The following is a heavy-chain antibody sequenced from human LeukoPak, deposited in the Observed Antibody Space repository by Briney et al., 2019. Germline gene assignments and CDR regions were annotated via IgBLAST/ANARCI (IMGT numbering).Heavy chain of an antibody. J-gene: IGHJ4*02. CDR1: GYTFTGYY. CDR3: AREYCSSTSCYELY. D-gene: IGHD2-2*01. Sequence: ASVKVSCKASGYTFTGYYMHWVRQAPGQGLEWMGWINPNSGGTNYAQKLQGRVTMTTDTSTSTAYMELRSLRSDDTAVYYCAREYCSSTSCYELYWGQGTLVTVSS. CDR2: INPNSGGT. V-gene: IGHV1-2*02.